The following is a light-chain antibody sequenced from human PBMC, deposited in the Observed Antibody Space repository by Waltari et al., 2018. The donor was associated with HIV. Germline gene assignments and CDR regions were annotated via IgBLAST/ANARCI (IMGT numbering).Light chain of an antibody. CDR1: QSVSKN. CDR3: QQYDNLPPWT. Sequence: EIVMTQSPATLSVSPGERATLSCRASQSVSKNLAWYQQKPGQAPRLLIYGASTRATGIPARFSGSGSWTEFTLTISTLHSEDSAVSYCQQYDNLPPWTFGQGTKVEIK. J-gene: IGKJ1*01. V-gene: IGKV3-15*01. CDR2: GAS.